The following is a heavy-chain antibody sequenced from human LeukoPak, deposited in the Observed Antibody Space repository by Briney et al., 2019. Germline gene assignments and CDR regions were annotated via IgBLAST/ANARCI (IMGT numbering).Heavy chain of an antibody. J-gene: IGHJ4*02. CDR3: ARGASSSWIYFDY. CDR2: INWSGGST. Sequence: GGSLRLSCAASGFTLDDYAMSWVRQAPGKGLEWVSGINWSGGSTGYADSVKGRFTISRDNAKNSLYLQVDSLRAEDTAVYYCARGASSSWIYFDYWGQGALVTVSS. CDR1: GFTLDDYA. D-gene: IGHD6-13*01. V-gene: IGHV3-20*04.